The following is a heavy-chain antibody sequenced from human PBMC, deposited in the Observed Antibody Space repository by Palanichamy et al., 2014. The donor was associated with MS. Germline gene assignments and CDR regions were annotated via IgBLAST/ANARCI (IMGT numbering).Heavy chain of an antibody. V-gene: IGHV3-33*01. D-gene: IGHD2-2*01. CDR3: ARVTGGYCSSTSCSNYGMDV. CDR2: IWYDGSNK. CDR1: GFTFSSYG. Sequence: QLVESGGGVVQPGRSLRLSRAASGFTFSSYGMHWVRQAPGKGLEWVAVIWYDGSNKYYADSVKGRFTISRDNSKNTLYLQMNSLRAEDTAVYYCARVTGGYCSSTSCSNYGMDVWGQGTTVTVSS. J-gene: IGHJ6*02.